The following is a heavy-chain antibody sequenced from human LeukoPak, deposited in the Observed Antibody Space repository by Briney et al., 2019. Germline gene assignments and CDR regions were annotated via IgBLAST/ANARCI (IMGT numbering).Heavy chain of an antibody. Sequence: SETLSLTCTVSGGSISSYYWSWIRQPPGKGLEWIGEIYHSGSTNYNPSLKSRVTISVDKSKNQFSLKLSSVTAADTAVYYCARRGGWYIPDWGQGTLVTVSS. J-gene: IGHJ4*02. CDR2: IYHSGST. CDR3: ARRGGWYIPD. D-gene: IGHD6-19*01. CDR1: GGSISSYY. V-gene: IGHV4-59*12.